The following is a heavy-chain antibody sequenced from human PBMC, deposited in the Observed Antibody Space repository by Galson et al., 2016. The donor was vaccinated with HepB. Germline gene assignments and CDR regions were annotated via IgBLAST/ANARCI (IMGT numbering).Heavy chain of an antibody. D-gene: IGHD2-21*01. Sequence: EPLSLTCTVPGGSISIYYWSWIRQPPAKGLEWIRYIYYSGPTNPNPSLRGRVTISVDTSKNQFSLQLSSVTAADTAVYYCARSRGGGARVPFDSWGQGTLVTVSS. CDR2: IYYSGPT. CDR3: ARSRGGGARVPFDS. V-gene: IGHV4-59*01. CDR1: GGSISIYY. J-gene: IGHJ4*02.